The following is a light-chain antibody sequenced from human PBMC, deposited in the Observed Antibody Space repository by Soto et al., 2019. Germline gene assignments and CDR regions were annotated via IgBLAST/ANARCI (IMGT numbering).Light chain of an antibody. CDR2: EVS. V-gene: IGLV2-23*02. CDR3: CSYAGSSFYV. CDR1: SSDVGSYNL. J-gene: IGLJ1*01. Sequence: QSVLTQPASVSGSPGQSITISCTGKSSDVGSYNLVSWYQQHPGKAPKLMIYEVSKRPSGVSNRFSGSKSGNTASLTISGLQAEDEADYYCCSYAGSSFYVFGTGTKVT.